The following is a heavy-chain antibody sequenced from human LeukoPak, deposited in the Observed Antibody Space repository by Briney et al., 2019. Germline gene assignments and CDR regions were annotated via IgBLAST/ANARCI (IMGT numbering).Heavy chain of an antibody. V-gene: IGHV1-69*04. CDR3: ARDMLAVPSNWFDP. J-gene: IGHJ5*02. D-gene: IGHD2-8*01. Sequence: SVKVSCKASGGTFNSYAISWVRQAPGQGLEWMGRIIPILGIANYAQKFQGRVTITADKSTSTAYMELSSLRSEDTAVYFCARDMLAVPSNWFDPWGQGTLVTVSS. CDR1: GGTFNSYA. CDR2: IIPILGIA.